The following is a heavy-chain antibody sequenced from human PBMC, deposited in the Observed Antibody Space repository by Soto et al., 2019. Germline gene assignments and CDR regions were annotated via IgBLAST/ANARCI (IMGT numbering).Heavy chain of an antibody. Sequence: QVQLQESGPGLVKPSETLSLTCAVSGGSISSYYWSWIRQPPGKGLEWIGYIYYSGSTNYNPSLKRRVDISVDTSESQFSLKPRSVPAPDTGVYYCATRYGSCVDCRGQGTLVTVSS. D-gene: IGHD5-18*01. V-gene: IGHV4-59*08. CDR1: GGSISSYY. CDR2: IYYSGST. CDR3: ATRYGSCVDC. J-gene: IGHJ4*02.